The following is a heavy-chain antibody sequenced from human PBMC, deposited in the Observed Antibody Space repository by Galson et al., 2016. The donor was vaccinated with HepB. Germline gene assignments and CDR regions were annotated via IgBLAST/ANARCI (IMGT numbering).Heavy chain of an antibody. J-gene: IGHJ5*02. Sequence: SVKVSCKASGYTFSRYSMHWVRQAPGQRPEWMGSINAGTGNTKYSKKFQGRVTIIRETSASTAYMELSSRRFEDTAVYYCARGPHDYALDTWGQGTLVTVSS. CDR1: GYTFSRYS. CDR3: ARGPHDYALDT. V-gene: IGHV1-3*01. CDR2: INAGTGNT. D-gene: IGHD4-17*01.